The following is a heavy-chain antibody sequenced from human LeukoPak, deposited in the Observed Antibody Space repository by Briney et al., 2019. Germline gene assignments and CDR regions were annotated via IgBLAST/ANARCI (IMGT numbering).Heavy chain of an antibody. V-gene: IGHV1-2*02. CDR3: ARDDAGELFDS. Sequence: ASVKVSCKASGYTFSGNFMHWVRQVPGQGLEWMGWINPNSGGTNYAQKFQGRVTMTRDTSINTAYMELSSLRSDDTAVYYCARDDAGELFDSWGQGTLVTVSS. CDR2: INPNSGGT. D-gene: IGHD1-26*01. J-gene: IGHJ4*02. CDR1: GYTFSGNF.